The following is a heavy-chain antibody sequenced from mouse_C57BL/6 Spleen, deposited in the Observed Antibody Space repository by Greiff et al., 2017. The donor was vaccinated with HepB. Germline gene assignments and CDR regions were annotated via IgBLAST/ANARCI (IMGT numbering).Heavy chain of an antibody. Sequence: DVKLVESEGGLVQPGRSMKLSCTASGFTFSDYYMAWVRQVPEKGLEWVANINYDGSSTYYLDSLKSRFIISRDNAKNILYLQMSSLKSEDTATYYCARGDYYYGSKGAWFAYWGQGTLVTVSA. J-gene: IGHJ3*01. CDR1: GFTFSDYY. CDR2: INYDGSST. D-gene: IGHD1-1*01. V-gene: IGHV5-16*01. CDR3: ARGDYYYGSKGAWFAY.